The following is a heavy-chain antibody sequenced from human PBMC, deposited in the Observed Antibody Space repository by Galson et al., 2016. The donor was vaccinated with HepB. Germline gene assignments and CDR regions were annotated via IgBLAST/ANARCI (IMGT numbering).Heavy chain of an antibody. CDR1: GFSISPDW. V-gene: IGHV3-7*01. CDR3: ARTTAISGRGLYYCEY. CDR2: IRSDGSHY. J-gene: IGHJ4*02. D-gene: IGHD4-17*01. Sequence: SLRLSCAVSGFSISPDWMTWVRQAPGKGLEWVAFIRSDGSHYYYVDSVKGRFTISRDKYRNAVHLQMNNLRVDDTAVYHCARTTAISGRGLYYCEYWGQGTLVIVSS.